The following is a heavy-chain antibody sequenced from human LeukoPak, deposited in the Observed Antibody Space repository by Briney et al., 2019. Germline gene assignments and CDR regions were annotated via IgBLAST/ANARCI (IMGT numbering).Heavy chain of an antibody. Sequence: SETLSLTCTVSGGSISSGSYYWSWIRQPAGKGLEWIGRIYTSGSTNYNPSLKSRVTISVDTSKNQFSLKLSSVTAADTAVYYCATTYYYDSSGYYPYWGQGTLVTVSS. D-gene: IGHD3-22*01. CDR1: GGSISSGSYY. J-gene: IGHJ4*02. CDR3: ATTYYYDSSGYYPY. V-gene: IGHV4-61*02. CDR2: IYTSGST.